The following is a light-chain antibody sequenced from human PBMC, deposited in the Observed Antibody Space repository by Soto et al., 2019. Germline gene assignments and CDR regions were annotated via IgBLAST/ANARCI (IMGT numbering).Light chain of an antibody. Sequence: DIQMTQSPSSLSASVGDRVTSTCRASQSISSYLNWYQQKPGKAPKLLIYAASSLQSGVPSRFSGSGSGTDFTLTISSLQPEDCATYYCQQSYSSPFTFGPGTKVDIQ. CDR3: QQSYSSPFT. CDR1: QSISSY. V-gene: IGKV1-39*01. J-gene: IGKJ3*01. CDR2: AAS.